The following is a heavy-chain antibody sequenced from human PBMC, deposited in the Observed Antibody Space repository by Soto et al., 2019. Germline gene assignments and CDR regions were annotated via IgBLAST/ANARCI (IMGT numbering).Heavy chain of an antibody. CDR1: GFTFSSYA. D-gene: IGHD1-26*01. CDR2: ISSNGGST. Sequence: EVQLVESGGGLVQPGGSLRLSCAASGFTFSSYAMHWVRQAPGKGLEYVSDISSNGGSTYYANSVKGRFTISRDNTTNSMYLQMGSLRAEDMAVYYCARLGSGSYYSDYWGQGTLVTVSS. V-gene: IGHV3-64*01. CDR3: ARLGSGSYYSDY. J-gene: IGHJ4*02.